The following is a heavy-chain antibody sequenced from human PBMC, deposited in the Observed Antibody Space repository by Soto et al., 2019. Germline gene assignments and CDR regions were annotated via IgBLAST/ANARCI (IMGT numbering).Heavy chain of an antibody. Sequence: SETLSLTSAVSGGSIRNNYVHWGWIRQPPGKGLEWIGSIYDRGRTYYNPSLKSRVTISEDTSKNKFSLKLTSVTAADTAVYYCARPQIGHRGGSQFAPWGQGTLVTVSS. D-gene: IGHD2-15*01. CDR2: IYDRGRT. J-gene: IGHJ5*02. V-gene: IGHV4-39*01. CDR1: GGSIRNNYVH. CDR3: ARPQIGHRGGSQFAP.